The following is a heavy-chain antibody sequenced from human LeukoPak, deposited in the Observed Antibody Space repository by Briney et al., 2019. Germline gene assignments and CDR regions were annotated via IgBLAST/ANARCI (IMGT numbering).Heavy chain of an antibody. J-gene: IGHJ5*02. D-gene: IGHD2-15*01. CDR2: IGGSGGST. CDR3: AKVAVSTASTWWFDT. Sequence: GGSLRLSCAASGFTFSSYAMGWVRQAPGKGLEWVSYIGGSGGSTYYADSVKGRITISRDNSRNTMFLQMNSLRADDTAVYYCAKVAVSTASTWWFDTWGQGTLVTVSS. V-gene: IGHV3-23*01. CDR1: GFTFSSYA.